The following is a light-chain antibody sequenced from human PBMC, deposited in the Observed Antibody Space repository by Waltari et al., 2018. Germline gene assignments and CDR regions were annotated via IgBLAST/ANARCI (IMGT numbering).Light chain of an antibody. CDR3: QQYNSYPHT. J-gene: IGKJ2*01. CDR2: KAS. Sequence: DIQMTQSPSTLSASVGDRLAITCRASQSISSWLAWYQQKPGKAPKLLIYKASTLESGVPSRFGGSGSGAEFTLTISSLQPDDFATYYCQQYNSYPHTFGQGTKLEIK. V-gene: IGKV1-5*03. CDR1: QSISSW.